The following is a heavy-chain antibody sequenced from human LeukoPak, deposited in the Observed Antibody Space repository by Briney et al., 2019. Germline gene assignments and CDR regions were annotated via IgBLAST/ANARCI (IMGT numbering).Heavy chain of an antibody. V-gene: IGHV4-31*03. CDR1: GASISSGGYF. Sequence: SETLSLTCTVSGASISSGGYFWSWIRQRPGTGLERIGYIFNSGSTYYSPSLKSRLIISLDTSKNQFSLKLTSVTAADTAVYYCARDRGPRYGMDDWGQGTTVTVSS. D-gene: IGHD5-24*01. CDR3: ARDRGPRYGMDD. J-gene: IGHJ6*02. CDR2: IFNSGST.